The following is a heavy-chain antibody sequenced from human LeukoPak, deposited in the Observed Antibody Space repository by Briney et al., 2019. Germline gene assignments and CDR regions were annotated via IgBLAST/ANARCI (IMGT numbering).Heavy chain of an antibody. D-gene: IGHD3-10*01. CDR2: IYTSGST. CDR1: GGSIKTYY. CDR3: ARALVWFGEFDC. Sequence: PSETLSLTCTVSGGSIKTYYWSWIRQPAGKGLEWIGRIYTSGSTNYNPSLKSRVTMSVDTSKNQFSLTLSSVTAADTAVFYCARALVWFGEFDCWGQGTLVTVSS. V-gene: IGHV4-4*07. J-gene: IGHJ4*02.